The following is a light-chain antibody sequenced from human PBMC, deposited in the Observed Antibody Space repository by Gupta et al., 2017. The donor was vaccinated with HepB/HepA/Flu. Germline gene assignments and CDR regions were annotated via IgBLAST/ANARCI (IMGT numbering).Light chain of an antibody. V-gene: IGKV1-5*03. Sequence: DIHMTQSPSTLSASVGDRVTITCRASQSISTWLAWYQQKPGKAPNLLIYKASSLKSGVPSRFTGSGSGTEFTLTISSLQPDDFATYYCLQDYNYPITFGRGTKVDIK. CDR2: KAS. CDR3: LQDYNYPIT. J-gene: IGKJ4*01. CDR1: QSISTW.